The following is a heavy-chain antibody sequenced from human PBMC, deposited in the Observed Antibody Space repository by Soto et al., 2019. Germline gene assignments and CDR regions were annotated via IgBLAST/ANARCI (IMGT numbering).Heavy chain of an antibody. V-gene: IGHV1-69*13. J-gene: IGHJ4*02. CDR2: IIPIFGTA. CDR1: GGTFSSYA. Sequence: SVKVSCKASGGTFSSYAISWVRQAPGQGLEWMGGIIPIFGTANYAQKFQGRVTITADESTSTAYMELSSLRSEDTAVYYCARDPMTTVTTPHYFDYWGQGTLVTVSS. CDR3: ARDPMTTVTTPHYFDY. D-gene: IGHD4-17*01.